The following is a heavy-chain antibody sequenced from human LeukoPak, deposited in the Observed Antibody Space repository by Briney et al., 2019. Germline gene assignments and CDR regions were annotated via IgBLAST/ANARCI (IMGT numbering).Heavy chain of an antibody. J-gene: IGHJ4*02. CDR3: AKEHTIFGVVTYFDS. CDR1: GFTFSTYA. D-gene: IGHD3-3*01. V-gene: IGHV3-23*01. Sequence: GGSLRLSCAASGFTFSTYAMSWVRQAPGKGLEWVSTSSSNGGTTYYADSVKGRFTISRDDSKNMLYLHMDTLRAEDTATYYCAKEHTIFGVVTYFDSWGQGTLVTVSS. CDR2: SSSNGGTT.